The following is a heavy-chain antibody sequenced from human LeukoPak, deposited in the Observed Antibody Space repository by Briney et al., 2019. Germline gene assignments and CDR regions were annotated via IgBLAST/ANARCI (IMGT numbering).Heavy chain of an antibody. D-gene: IGHD3-3*01. J-gene: IGHJ6*02. CDR1: GFTFDDYA. V-gene: IGHV3-23*01. CDR2: ISGRGGST. Sequence: GGSLRLSCAASGFTFDDYAMSWVRQAPGKGLEWVSAISGRGGSTYYADSVKGRFTISRDNSKNTLYLQMNSLRAEDTAVYYCAKSTGRFLEWLTPNNYYYYGMDVWGQGTTVTVSS. CDR3: AKSTGRFLEWLTPNNYYYYGMDV.